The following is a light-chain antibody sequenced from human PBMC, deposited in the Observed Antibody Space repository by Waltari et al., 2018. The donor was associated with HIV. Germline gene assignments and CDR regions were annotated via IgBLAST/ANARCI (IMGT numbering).Light chain of an antibody. CDR1: QTISSY. V-gene: IGKV1-39*01. J-gene: IGKJ2*01. CDR2: AAS. Sequence: DIQMTQSPSSLSASVGDRVTITCRASQTISSYLNWYQQKPGKAPELLIYAASNLQSGVPSRFSGSGSGTDFTLTISSLHPEDFATYYCQQSYSTPYTFGQGTKLEIK. CDR3: QQSYSTPYT.